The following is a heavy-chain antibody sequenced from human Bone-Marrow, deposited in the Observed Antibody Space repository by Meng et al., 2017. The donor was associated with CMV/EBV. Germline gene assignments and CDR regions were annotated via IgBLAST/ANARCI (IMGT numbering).Heavy chain of an antibody. CDR3: ATDLAIIWNGGTLFDI. CDR1: GYTLTELS. J-gene: IGHJ3*02. Sequence: ASVKVSCKVSGYTLTELSMHWVRQAPGKGLEWMGGFDPEDGETIYAQKFQGRVTMTEDTSTDTAYMELSSLRSEDTDVYYCATDLAIIWNGGTLFDIWGQGTMATVPS. CDR2: FDPEDGET. D-gene: IGHD1-1*01. V-gene: IGHV1-24*01.